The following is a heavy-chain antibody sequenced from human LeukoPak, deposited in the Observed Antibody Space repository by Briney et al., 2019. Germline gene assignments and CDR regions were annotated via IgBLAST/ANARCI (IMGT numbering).Heavy chain of an antibody. CDR1: GFRFSTYA. D-gene: IGHD2-2*01. V-gene: IGHV3-23*01. Sequence: GGSLRLSCAASGFRFSTYAMSWVRQAPGKRLEWVSGISGRDDSTYYANSVKGRFTISRDNSKNTLYLQMSGLRAEDTAVYYCAKDRETSSTSPNWFDSWGQGTLVTVSS. CDR3: AKDRETSSTSPNWFDS. CDR2: ISGRDDST. J-gene: IGHJ5*01.